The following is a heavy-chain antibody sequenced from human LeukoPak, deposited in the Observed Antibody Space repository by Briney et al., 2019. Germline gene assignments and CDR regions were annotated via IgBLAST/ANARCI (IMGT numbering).Heavy chain of an antibody. Sequence: EASVKVSCKASGGTFSSYAISWVRQAPGQGLEWMGGIIPIFGTANYAQKFQGRVTITADESTSTAYMELSSLRSEDTAVYYCARGDYYGSGSRYFDYWGQGTLVTVSS. V-gene: IGHV1-69*13. J-gene: IGHJ4*02. D-gene: IGHD3-10*01. CDR2: IIPIFGTA. CDR1: GGTFSSYA. CDR3: ARGDYYGSGSRYFDY.